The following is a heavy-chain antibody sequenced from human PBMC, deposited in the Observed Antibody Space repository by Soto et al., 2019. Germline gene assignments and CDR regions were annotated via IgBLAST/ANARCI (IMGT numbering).Heavy chain of an antibody. Sequence: SETLSLTCAVYGGSFSGYYWSWIRQAPGKGLEWIGEINHSGSTNYNPSLKSRVTISVDTSKNQFSLNVSSVTAADTALYYCARHSTGWYAAFDVWDQGTMVT. D-gene: IGHD6-19*01. CDR3: ARHSTGWYAAFDV. CDR2: INHSGST. V-gene: IGHV4-34*01. CDR1: GGSFSGYY. J-gene: IGHJ3*01.